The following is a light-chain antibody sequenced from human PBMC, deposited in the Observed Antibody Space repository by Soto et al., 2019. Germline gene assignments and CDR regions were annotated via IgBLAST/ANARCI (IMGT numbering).Light chain of an antibody. V-gene: IGLV2-11*01. CDR1: RSDVGGYLY. J-gene: IGLJ3*02. CDR3: CSYAGSYTLV. CDR2: DVS. Sequence: QSVLTQPRSVSGSPGQSVTISCTGTRSDVGGYLYVSWYQHHPGKVPKLIIYDVSERPSGVPDRFSGSKSGNTASLTISGLQAEDEADYYCCSYAGSYTLVFGGGTQLTVL.